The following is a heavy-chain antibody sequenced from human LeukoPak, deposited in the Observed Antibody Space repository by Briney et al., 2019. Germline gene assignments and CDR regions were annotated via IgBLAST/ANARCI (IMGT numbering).Heavy chain of an antibody. Sequence: GASVKVSCKASGYTFTGYYMHWVRQAPGQGLEWMGWINPNSGGTNYAQKFQGRVTMTRDTSISTVYMELSRLRSDDTAVYFCARGGGGYSGYGDGFDIWGQGTMVTVSS. CDR3: ARGGGGYSGYGDGFDI. D-gene: IGHD5-12*01. J-gene: IGHJ3*02. CDR1: GYTFTGYY. V-gene: IGHV1-2*02. CDR2: INPNSGGT.